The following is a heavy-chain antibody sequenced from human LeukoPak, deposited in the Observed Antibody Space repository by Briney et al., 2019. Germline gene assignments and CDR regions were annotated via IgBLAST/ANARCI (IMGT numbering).Heavy chain of an antibody. Sequence: GGSLRLSCAASGFTFSSYSMNWVRQAPGKGLEWVSSISSSSSYIYYADSVKGRFTISRDNAKNSLYLQMNSLRAEDTAVYYCARDLIVHSGNWFDPWGQGTLVTVSS. CDR3: ARDLIVHSGNWFDP. CDR1: GFTFSSYS. CDR2: ISSSSSYI. D-gene: IGHD3-22*01. V-gene: IGHV3-21*01. J-gene: IGHJ5*02.